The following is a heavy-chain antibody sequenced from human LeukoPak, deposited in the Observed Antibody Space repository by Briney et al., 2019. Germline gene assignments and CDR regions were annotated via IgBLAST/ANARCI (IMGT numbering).Heavy chain of an antibody. CDR2: IYYSGST. V-gene: IGHV4-31*03. Sequence: SETLSLTCTVSGGSISSGGYYWSWIRQHPGKGLEWIGYIYYSGSTYYNPSLKSRVTISVDTSKNQFSLKLSSVTAADTAVYYCAREKLIYGGYRNYFDYWGQGTLVTVSS. J-gene: IGHJ4*02. D-gene: IGHD4-23*01. CDR3: AREKLIYGGYRNYFDY. CDR1: GGSISSGGYY.